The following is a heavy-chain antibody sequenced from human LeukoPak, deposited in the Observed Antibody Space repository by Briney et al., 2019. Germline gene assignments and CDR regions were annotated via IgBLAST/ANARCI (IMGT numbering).Heavy chain of an antibody. D-gene: IGHD3-10*01. CDR2: INHYESN. CDR3: ARENYYGSGTFYSHHGMDV. V-gene: IGHV4-34*01. J-gene: IGHJ6*02. CDR1: GGSFSGYH. Sequence: SETLSPTCAVYGGSFSGYHWSWIRQPPGKGLEWIGEINHYESNNYNPSLKSRATISVDTSKNQFSLKLSSVTAADTAVYYCARENYYGSGTFYSHHGMDVWGQGTTVTVSS.